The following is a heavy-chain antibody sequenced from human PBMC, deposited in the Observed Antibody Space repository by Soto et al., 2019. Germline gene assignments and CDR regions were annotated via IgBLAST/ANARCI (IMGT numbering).Heavy chain of an antibody. D-gene: IGHD6-13*01. V-gene: IGHV4-30-2*01. Sequence: PSETLSLTCAVSGGSISSGGYSWSWIRQPPGKGLEWIGYIYHSGSTYYNPSLKSRVTISVDRSKNQFSLKLSSVTAADTAVYSCDRTIAAARSRYFDYWGQGTLVTVS. CDR3: DRTIAAARSRYFDY. CDR2: IYHSGST. J-gene: IGHJ4*02. CDR1: GGSISSGGYS.